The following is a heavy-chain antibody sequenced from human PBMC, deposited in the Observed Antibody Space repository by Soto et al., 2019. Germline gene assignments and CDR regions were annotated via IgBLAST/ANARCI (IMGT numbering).Heavy chain of an antibody. V-gene: IGHV3-30*03. CDR1: GFNFKTYG. D-gene: IGHD2-2*01. Sequence: QVQLVESGGGVVQPGRSLRLSCAASGFNFKTYGMHWVRQAPGKGLEWVAVISYDGSEKYYADSVKGRFTISRDNSKNMLYLEMNSLRAEDTAVYYCASGRFPYCLSTRCHLEGDNWGQGTLVTVSS. J-gene: IGHJ4*02. CDR3: ASGRFPYCLSTRCHLEGDN. CDR2: ISYDGSEK.